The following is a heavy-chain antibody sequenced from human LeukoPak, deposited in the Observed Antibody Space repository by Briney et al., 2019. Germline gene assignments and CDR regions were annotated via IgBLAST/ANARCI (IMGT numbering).Heavy chain of an antibody. J-gene: IGHJ4*02. CDR1: GGSLSGYY. V-gene: IGHV4-34*01. CDR3: VRLVIAVGDY. Sequence: SETLSLTCAVSGGSLSGYYWSWIRQPPGKGLEWIGEINHSGSTDYNPSLKSRVTMSVDTSKNHFSLKLSSVTAADTAVYYCVRLVIAVGDYWGQGTLVTVSS. CDR2: INHSGST. D-gene: IGHD6-19*01.